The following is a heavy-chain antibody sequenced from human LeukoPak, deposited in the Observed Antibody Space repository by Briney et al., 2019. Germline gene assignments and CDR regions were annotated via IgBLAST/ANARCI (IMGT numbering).Heavy chain of an antibody. D-gene: IGHD1-26*01. J-gene: IGHJ3*02. CDR2: LFYNGGP. CDR3: ASYSGIYSAFEI. Sequence: SETLSLTCTVSGGSISSSSYYWGWVRPPPGRGLEWLGNLFYNGGPYYNPSFKSRVAISVDTSKNHFSLTLSAATAADTAVYYCASYSGIYSAFEIWSQGTLVIVSS. V-gene: IGHV4-39*07. CDR1: GGSISSSSYY.